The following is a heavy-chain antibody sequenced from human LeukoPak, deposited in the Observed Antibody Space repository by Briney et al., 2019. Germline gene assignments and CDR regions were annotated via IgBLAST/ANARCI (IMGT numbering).Heavy chain of an antibody. Sequence: PGGTLRLSCAAPGFTFSSYAMSWVRQAPGKGLEWVSAISGSGGSTYYADSVKGRFTISRDNSKNTLYLQMNSLRAEDTAVYYCAKNPGHDYGDYVPRYWGQGTLVTVSS. D-gene: IGHD4-17*01. CDR3: AKNPGHDYGDYVPRY. J-gene: IGHJ4*02. V-gene: IGHV3-23*01. CDR2: ISGSGGST. CDR1: GFTFSSYA.